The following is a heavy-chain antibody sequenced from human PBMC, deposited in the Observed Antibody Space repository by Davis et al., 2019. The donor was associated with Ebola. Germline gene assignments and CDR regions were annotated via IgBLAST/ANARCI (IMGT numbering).Heavy chain of an antibody. V-gene: IGHV3-66*01. CDR2: IYSGDST. CDR1: GFTISNKY. CDR3: ARVIYYYYGMDV. J-gene: IGHJ6*02. Sequence: LSLTCAASGFTISNKYMSWVRQAPGKGLEWVSVIYSGDSTKYADSVKGRFTISRDNSKNTMYLQMNSLRAEDTAFYYCARVIYYYYGMDVWGQGTTVTVSS. D-gene: IGHD2-21*01.